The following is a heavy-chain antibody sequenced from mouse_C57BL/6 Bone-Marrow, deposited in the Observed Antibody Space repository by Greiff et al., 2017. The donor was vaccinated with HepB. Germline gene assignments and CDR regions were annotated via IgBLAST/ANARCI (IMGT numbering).Heavy chain of an antibody. CDR1: GYSITSGYY. Sequence: DVQLQESGPGLVKPSQSLSLTCSVTGYSITSGYYWNWIRQFPGNKLEWMGYISYDGSNNYNPSLKNRISITRDTSKNQFFLKLNSVTTEDTATYYCARDYYGSPGWYFDVWGTGTTVTVSS. V-gene: IGHV3-6*01. CDR2: ISYDGSN. D-gene: IGHD1-1*01. CDR3: ARDYYGSPGWYFDV. J-gene: IGHJ1*03.